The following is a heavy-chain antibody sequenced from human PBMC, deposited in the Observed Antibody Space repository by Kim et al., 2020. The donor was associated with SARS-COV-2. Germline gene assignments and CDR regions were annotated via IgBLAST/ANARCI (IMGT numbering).Heavy chain of an antibody. V-gene: IGHV4-39*01. CDR2: IYYSGST. J-gene: IGHJ4*02. CDR1: GGSISSSSYY. CDR3: AKRYAEVSGFY. Sequence: SQTLSLTCTVSGGSISSSSYYWGWIRQPPGKGLEWIGSIYYSGSTYYNPSLKSRVTISVDTSKNQFSLKLSSVTAADTAVYYCAKRYAEVSGFYWGQGTLVTVST. D-gene: IGHD3-16*02.